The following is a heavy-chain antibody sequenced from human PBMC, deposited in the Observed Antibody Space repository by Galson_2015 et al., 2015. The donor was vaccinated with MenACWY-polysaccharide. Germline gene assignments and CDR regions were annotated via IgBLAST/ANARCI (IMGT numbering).Heavy chain of an antibody. Sequence: SVKVACKASGYTFSRYPMHWVRQAPGQRIEWMGWITGGNGDTKYSEKFQGRVTITKDTSANTVYMELSSLRYEDTAVYYCARHVIGGGYFDYWGQGTLVTVSS. CDR2: ITGGNGDT. V-gene: IGHV1-3*01. CDR3: ARHVIGGGYFDY. J-gene: IGHJ4*02. D-gene: IGHD2/OR15-2a*01. CDR1: GYTFSRYP.